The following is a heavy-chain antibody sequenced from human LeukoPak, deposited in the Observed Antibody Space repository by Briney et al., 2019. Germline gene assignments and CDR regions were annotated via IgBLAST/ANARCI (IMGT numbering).Heavy chain of an antibody. Sequence: GKSLRLSCAASGFTFSSYGMHWVRQAPGKGLEWVAVISYDGSNKYYADSVKGRFTISRDNSKNSLYLQMDSLRAEDTAVYYCAKDWQLVPLDYWGQGTLVTVSS. D-gene: IGHD6-6*01. CDR3: AKDWQLVPLDY. V-gene: IGHV3-30*18. J-gene: IGHJ4*02. CDR1: GFTFSSYG. CDR2: ISYDGSNK.